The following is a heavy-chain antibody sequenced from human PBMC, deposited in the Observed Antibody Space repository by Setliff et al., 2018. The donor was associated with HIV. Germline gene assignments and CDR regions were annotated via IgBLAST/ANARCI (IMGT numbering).Heavy chain of an antibody. Sequence: GESPKISCKGSGYSFPNNWIGWVRQMSGKGLEWMGFIYPENSDARYSPSFEGQVTISADKSNTTAYLQWSSLKASDTAMYFCARLSQRIRIFGVINRGEEFDIWGQGTMVTVSS. CDR2: IYPENSDA. CDR1: GYSFPNNW. V-gene: IGHV5-51*01. CDR3: ARLSQRIRIFGVINRGEEFDI. J-gene: IGHJ3*02. D-gene: IGHD3-3*01.